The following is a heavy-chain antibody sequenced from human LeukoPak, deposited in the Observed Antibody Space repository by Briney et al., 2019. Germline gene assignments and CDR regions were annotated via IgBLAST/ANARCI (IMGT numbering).Heavy chain of an antibody. Sequence: GGSLRLSCAASGFTFTGHNMNWVRQAPGKGLEWISFVSISSGTIYYADSVKGRFTISRDNSKNTLYLQMNSLRAEDTAVYYCARPSLANWGQGTLVTVSS. CDR2: VSISSGTI. V-gene: IGHV3-48*01. J-gene: IGHJ4*02. CDR3: ARPSLAN. CDR1: GFTFTGHN.